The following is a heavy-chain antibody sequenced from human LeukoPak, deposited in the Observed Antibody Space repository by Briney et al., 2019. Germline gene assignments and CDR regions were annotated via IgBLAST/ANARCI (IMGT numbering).Heavy chain of an antibody. CDR2: LYSSGST. CDR1: GGSFSGYY. J-gene: IGHJ4*02. Sequence: SETLSLTCAVYGGSFSGYYWSWIRQPPGKGLEWIGSLYSSGSTYYNPSLKSRVTISLDTSKNQFSLKLSSVTAADTAIYYCARVAAGATHFDYWGQGTLVTVSS. V-gene: IGHV4-34*01. D-gene: IGHD1-26*01. CDR3: ARVAAGATHFDY.